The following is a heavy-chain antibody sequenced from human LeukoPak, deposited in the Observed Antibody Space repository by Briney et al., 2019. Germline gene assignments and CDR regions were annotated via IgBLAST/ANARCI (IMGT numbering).Heavy chain of an antibody. D-gene: IGHD5-24*01. V-gene: IGHV2-5*02. CDR2: IYWDDDK. CDR3: AHRRDGYNSLDY. J-gene: IGHJ4*02. CDR1: GFSLSTSGVA. Sequence: SGPTLVNPTQTLTLTCTFSGFSLSTSGVAVGWIRQPPGKALEWLGLIYWDDDKRYSPSLKSALTITKDTSRNQVVLTMTNMDPVDTATYYCAHRRDGYNSLDYWGQGTLVTVSS.